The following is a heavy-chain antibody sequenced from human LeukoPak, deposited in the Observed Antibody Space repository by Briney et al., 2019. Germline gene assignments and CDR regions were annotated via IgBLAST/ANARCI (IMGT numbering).Heavy chain of an antibody. CDR3: ATSRGSWPDYFDY. Sequence: GGSLRLSCAASGFTFTDHSMIWVRQAPGKGLEWISYITRTSHTIYYADSVEGRFTMSRDNARNSLFLQMNSLRAEDTAVYYCATSRGSWPDYFDYWGQGTLVTVSS. CDR1: GFTFTDHS. D-gene: IGHD6-13*01. J-gene: IGHJ4*02. CDR2: ITRTSHTI. V-gene: IGHV3-48*01.